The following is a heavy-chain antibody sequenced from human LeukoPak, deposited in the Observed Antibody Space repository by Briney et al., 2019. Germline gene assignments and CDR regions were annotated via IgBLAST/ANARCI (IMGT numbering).Heavy chain of an antibody. J-gene: IGHJ4*02. V-gene: IGHV4-4*07. CDR1: GGSISSYY. CDR3: ARKGEWGYDYPPFFDY. CDR2: IYTSGST. D-gene: IGHD5-12*01. Sequence: SETLSLTCTVSGGSISSYYWSWIRQPAGKGLEWIGRIYTSGSTNYNPSLKSRVTMSVDTSKNQFSLKLSSVTAADTAVYYCARKGEWGYDYPPFFDYWGQGTLVTVSS.